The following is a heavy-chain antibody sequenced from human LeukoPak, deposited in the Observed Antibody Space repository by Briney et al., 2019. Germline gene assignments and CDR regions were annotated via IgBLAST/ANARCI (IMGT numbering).Heavy chain of an antibody. D-gene: IGHD4-17*01. Sequence: SETLSLTCAVYGGSFSGYYWSWIRQPPGKGLEWIGEINHSGSTNYNPSLKSRVTIAVDTSKNQFSLKLSSVTAADTAVYYCARGSTVTIDYWGQGTLVTVSS. V-gene: IGHV4-34*01. CDR1: GGSFSGYY. CDR3: ARGSTVTIDY. CDR2: INHSGST. J-gene: IGHJ4*02.